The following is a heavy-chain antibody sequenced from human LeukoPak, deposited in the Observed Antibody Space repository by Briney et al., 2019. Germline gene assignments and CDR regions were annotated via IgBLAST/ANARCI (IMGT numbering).Heavy chain of an antibody. CDR1: GFTVSSNY. CDR2: IYAGGST. V-gene: IGHV3-66*01. J-gene: IGHJ4*02. D-gene: IGHD3-10*01. Sequence: PGGSLRLSCAASGFTVSSNYMSWVRQAPGKGLEWASVIYAGGSTYYADSVKGRFTISRGNSKNTLYLQVNSLRAEDTAVYYCARGTPLLGFDYWGQGTLVTVSS. CDR3: ARGTPLLGFDY.